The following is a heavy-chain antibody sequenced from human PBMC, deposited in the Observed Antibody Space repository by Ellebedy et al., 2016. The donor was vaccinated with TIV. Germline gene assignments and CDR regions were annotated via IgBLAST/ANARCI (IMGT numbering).Heavy chain of an antibody. J-gene: IGHJ5*02. Sequence: GSLRLXXTVSGGSISGGHWGWVRQPPGKRLEWIGTLHSIGNTYTDPSLESRVTISADTSKNHFSPGLTSVTAADTAIYYCARQPTGFPNWFGPWGQGTLVTVSS. CDR1: GGSISGGH. CDR2: LHSIGNT. CDR3: ARQPTGFPNWFGP. D-gene: IGHD3-9*01. V-gene: IGHV4-39*02.